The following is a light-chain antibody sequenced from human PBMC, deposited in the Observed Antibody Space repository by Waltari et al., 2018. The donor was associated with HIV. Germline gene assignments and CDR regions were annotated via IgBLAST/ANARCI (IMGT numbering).Light chain of an antibody. V-gene: IGLV2-8*01. Sequence: QSALTQPPSASGSPGQSVTISCTGTSSDVGGYNYVSWYQQHPGKAPKLMIYEVSKRPAGVPARCAGSKSGSTASLTVSGLQAEDEADYYCSSYAGSNNRWVFGGGTKLTVL. CDR2: EVS. CDR1: SSDVGGYNY. J-gene: IGLJ3*02. CDR3: SSYAGSNNRWV.